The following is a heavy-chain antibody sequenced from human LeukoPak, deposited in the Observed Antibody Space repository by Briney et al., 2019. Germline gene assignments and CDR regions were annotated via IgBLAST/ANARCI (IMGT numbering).Heavy chain of an antibody. CDR1: GGSISSYY. CDR3: ARHVRYYYYGMDV. V-gene: IGHV4-59*08. Sequence: PSETLSLACTVSGGSISSYYWSWIRQPPGKGLEWIGYIYYSGSTNYNPSLKSRVTISVDTSKNQFSLKLSSVTAADTAVYYCARHVRYYYYGMDVWGQGTTVTVSS. CDR2: IYYSGST. J-gene: IGHJ6*02.